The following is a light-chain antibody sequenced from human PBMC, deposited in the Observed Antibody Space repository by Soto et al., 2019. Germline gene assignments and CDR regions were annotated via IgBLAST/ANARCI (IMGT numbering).Light chain of an antibody. CDR2: GAS. V-gene: IGKV3-15*01. CDR3: QQYNNWPPMT. Sequence: EIVMTQSPATLSVSPGERATLSCRASQSVSGNLAWYQQKPGQAPRLLIYGASTRATGIPARFSGSGSGTEFTLTISSLLSEDFAVYYCQQYNNWPPMTFGPGTKVDIK. J-gene: IGKJ3*01. CDR1: QSVSGN.